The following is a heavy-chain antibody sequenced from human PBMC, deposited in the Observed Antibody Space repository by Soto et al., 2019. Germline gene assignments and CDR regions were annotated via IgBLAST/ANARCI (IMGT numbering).Heavy chain of an antibody. CDR2: FYHSGST. CDR1: GHSISSGYY. J-gene: IGHJ4*02. D-gene: IGHD3-10*01. CDR3: ARGEYYGSGNYFDY. Sequence: SWTLSLTCAVSGHSISSGYYWGWILQPPGKGLEWIGSFYHSGSTYYNPSLKSRVTISVDTSKNQFSLKLSSVTAADTAVYYCARGEYYGSGNYFDYWGQGTLVTVSS. V-gene: IGHV4-38-2*01.